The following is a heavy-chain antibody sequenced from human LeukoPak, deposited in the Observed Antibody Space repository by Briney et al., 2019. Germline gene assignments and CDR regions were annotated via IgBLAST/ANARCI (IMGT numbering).Heavy chain of an antibody. CDR1: GYTFTSYG. CDR3: ARDLFHPSFSVGAPSPLDY. CDR2: ISAYNGNT. J-gene: IGHJ4*02. Sequence: ASVKVSCKASGYTFTSYGISWVRQAPGQGLEWMGWISAYNGNTNYAQKLQGRVTMTTDTSTSTAYMELRSLRSDDTAVYYCARDLFHPSFSVGAPSPLDYWGQGTLVTVSS. V-gene: IGHV1-18*01. D-gene: IGHD1-26*01.